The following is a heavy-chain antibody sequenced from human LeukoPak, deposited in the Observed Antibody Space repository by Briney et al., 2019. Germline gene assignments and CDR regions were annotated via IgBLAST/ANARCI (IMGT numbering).Heavy chain of an antibody. CDR3: ARGDIVVETPPTN. Sequence: ASVKVSCKASGYTFTSYGVSWVRQAPGQGLEWMGWISVYNGNTNYAQKLQGRATMTTDTSTSTAYMELRSLRSDDTAVYYCARGDIVVETPPTNWGQGTLVTVSS. CDR2: ISVYNGNT. D-gene: IGHD2-2*01. CDR1: GYTFTSYG. V-gene: IGHV1-18*01. J-gene: IGHJ4*02.